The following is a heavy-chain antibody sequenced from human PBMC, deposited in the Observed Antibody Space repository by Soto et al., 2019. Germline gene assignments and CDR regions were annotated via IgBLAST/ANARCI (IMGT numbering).Heavy chain of an antibody. CDR2: VYSSGTT. J-gene: IGHJ4*02. CDR1: GGSINSYW. D-gene: IGHD2-2*01. Sequence: SETLSLTCSVSGGSINSYWWSWIRQPAGKGLEWIGRVYSSGTTDYNPSLNSRATMSVETSKNQFSLKLTSVTAADTAVYYCARDIGSYAYAEGYWGQGIQCTVSS. V-gene: IGHV4-4*07. CDR3: ARDIGSYAYAEGY.